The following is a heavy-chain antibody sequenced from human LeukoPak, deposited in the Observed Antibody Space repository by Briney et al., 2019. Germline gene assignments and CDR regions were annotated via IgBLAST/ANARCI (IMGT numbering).Heavy chain of an antibody. CDR1: GFTFSNYD. V-gene: IGHV3-30*18. CDR2: ISYDGNKK. D-gene: IGHD2-2*02. CDR3: AKEETYNAFDI. J-gene: IGHJ3*02. Sequence: GGSLRLSCAASGFTFSNYDMHWVRQAPGKGLEWVSLISYDGNKKYYADSVKGRFTISRDNSKNTLYLQMSSLRAEDTAVYYCAKEETYNAFDIWGQGTMVTVSS.